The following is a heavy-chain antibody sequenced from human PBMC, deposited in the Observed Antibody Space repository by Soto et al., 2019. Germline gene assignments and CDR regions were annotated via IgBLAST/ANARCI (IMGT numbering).Heavy chain of an antibody. CDR1: GYTFTSYA. J-gene: IGHJ4*02. V-gene: IGHV1-3*01. CDR2: INAGNGNT. CDR3: ARAPVIDGDYFDY. D-gene: IGHD4-17*01. Sequence: QVQLVQSGAEVKKPGASVKVSCKASGYTFTSYAMHWVRQAPGQRLEWMGWINAGNGNTKYSQKFQGRVTITRDTSASTAYMELSSLRSEDTAVYYCARAPVIDGDYFDYWGQGTLVTVSS.